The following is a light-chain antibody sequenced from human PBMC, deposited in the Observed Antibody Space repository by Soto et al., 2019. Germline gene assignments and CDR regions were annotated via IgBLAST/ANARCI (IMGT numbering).Light chain of an antibody. CDR2: RAS. V-gene: IGKV3-15*01. CDR1: HYIYRN. CDR3: QQYHNLWT. Sequence: EIVMTQSPATLSVSPGERATLSCTASHYIYRNVAWFQQRPGQAPRLLIYRASTRATGTPARFTGSGSGTEFTLTITSLQSEDFALYYCQQYHNLWTFGQGTEVEIK. J-gene: IGKJ1*01.